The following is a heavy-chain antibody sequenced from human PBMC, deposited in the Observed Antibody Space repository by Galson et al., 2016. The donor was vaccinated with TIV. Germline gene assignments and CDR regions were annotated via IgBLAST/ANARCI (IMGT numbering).Heavy chain of an antibody. Sequence: QSGAEVKKPGESLKISCQGSGYPFTTYRIAWVRQVPGKGLEWMGVIYPGDSDTTYNPSFQGQVTISADKSLITAYLQWSSLKASDTAMYYCAREPRSGNYFDYWGQGALVTVSS. D-gene: IGHD2-15*01. CDR1: GYPFTTYR. J-gene: IGHJ4*02. CDR2: IYPGDSDT. V-gene: IGHV5-51*03. CDR3: AREPRSGNYFDY.